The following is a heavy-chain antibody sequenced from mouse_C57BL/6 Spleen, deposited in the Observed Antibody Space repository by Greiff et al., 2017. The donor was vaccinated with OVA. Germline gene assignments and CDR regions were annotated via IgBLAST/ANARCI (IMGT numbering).Heavy chain of an antibody. CDR2: ITPNYGTT. Sequence: VQLKQSGPELVKPGASVKISCKASGYSFTDYNMNWVKQSNGKSLEWIGVITPNYGTTSYNQKFKGKATLTVDQSSSTAYMQLNSLTSEDSAVYYCARGGGSSYVGYFDVWGTGTTVTVSS. CDR1: GYSFTDYN. V-gene: IGHV1-39*01. CDR3: ARGGGSSYVGYFDV. J-gene: IGHJ1*03. D-gene: IGHD1-1*01.